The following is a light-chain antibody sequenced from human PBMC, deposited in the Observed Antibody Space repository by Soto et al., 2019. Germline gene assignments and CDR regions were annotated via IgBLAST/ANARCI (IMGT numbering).Light chain of an antibody. CDR2: GAS. CDR1: QSISTY. Sequence: IHMPQPPPSLSSSVDARVTITCRASQSISTYLNWYQQKPGKAPKLLIFGASTLQSGVPSRFSGSGSGTDFNFTITSLQPEDFATYYCQQSFGVPTTFGQGTRLEIK. J-gene: IGKJ5*01. V-gene: IGKV1-39*01. CDR3: QQSFGVPTT.